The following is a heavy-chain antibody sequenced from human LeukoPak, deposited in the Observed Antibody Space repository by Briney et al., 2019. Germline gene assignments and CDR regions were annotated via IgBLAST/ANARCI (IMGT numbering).Heavy chain of an antibody. D-gene: IGHD6-6*01. Sequence: GRSLRLSCAASGFTFSSYAMHWVRQAPSKGLEWVAVISYDGSNKYYADSVKGRFTISRDNSKNTLYLQMNSLRAEDTAVYYCARRSGVAARRPQTFDYWGQGTLVTVSS. CDR1: GFTFSSYA. J-gene: IGHJ4*02. CDR2: ISYDGSNK. CDR3: ARRSGVAARRPQTFDY. V-gene: IGHV3-30-3*01.